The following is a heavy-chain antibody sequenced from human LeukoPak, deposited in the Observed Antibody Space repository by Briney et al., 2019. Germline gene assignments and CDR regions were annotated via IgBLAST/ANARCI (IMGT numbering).Heavy chain of an antibody. D-gene: IGHD2-15*01. V-gene: IGHV4-30-2*01. CDR2: IYHSGST. Sequence: SETLSLTCVVSGGSISSGGYSWSWIRQPPGKGLEWIGYIYHSGSTYYNPSLKSRVTISVDRSKNQFSLKLSSVTAADTAVYYCARVRGYANFDYWGQGTLVTVSS. CDR1: GGSISSGGYS. CDR3: ARVRGYANFDY. J-gene: IGHJ4*02.